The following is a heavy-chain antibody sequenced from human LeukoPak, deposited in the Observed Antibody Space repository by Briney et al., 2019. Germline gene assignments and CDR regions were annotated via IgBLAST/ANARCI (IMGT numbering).Heavy chain of an antibody. Sequence: GGSLRLSCAASGFTFSNAWMSWVRQAPGKGLEWVGRIKSKTDGGTTDYAAPVKGRFTISRDNAKNPLYLQMNSLRAEDTAVYYCARDPPPFGVVTHFDYWGQGTLVTVSS. CDR3: ARDPPPFGVVTHFDY. CDR2: IKSKTDGGTT. D-gene: IGHD3-3*01. CDR1: GFTFSNAW. V-gene: IGHV3-15*01. J-gene: IGHJ4*02.